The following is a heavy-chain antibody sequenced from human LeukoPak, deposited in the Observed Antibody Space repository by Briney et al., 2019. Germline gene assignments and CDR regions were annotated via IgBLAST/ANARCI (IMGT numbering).Heavy chain of an antibody. CDR3: ARGIAVAAWFDP. CDR1: GYTFTSYD. D-gene: IGHD6-19*01. Sequence: GASVKVSCKASGYTFTSYDINWVRQATGQGLEWMGWMNPNSGNTGYAQKFQGRVTMTRNTSISTAYMELSSLRSEDTAVYYCARGIAVAAWFDPWGQGTLVTVS. CDR2: MNPNSGNT. J-gene: IGHJ5*02. V-gene: IGHV1-8*01.